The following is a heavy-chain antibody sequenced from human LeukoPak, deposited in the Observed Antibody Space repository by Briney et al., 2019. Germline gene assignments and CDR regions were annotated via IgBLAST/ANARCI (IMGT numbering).Heavy chain of an antibody. CDR1: GFTFSSFG. D-gene: IGHD3-16*02. Sequence: GGSLRLSCAASGFTFSSFGMHWVRQAPGKGLEWVAVIWYDGSKTYYADSVKGRFTISRDSSKKTLFLQMNSLRAEDTAVYYCARDGNYRFDYWGHGTLVTVSS. CDR2: IWYDGSKT. J-gene: IGHJ4*01. V-gene: IGHV3-33*01. CDR3: ARDGNYRFDY.